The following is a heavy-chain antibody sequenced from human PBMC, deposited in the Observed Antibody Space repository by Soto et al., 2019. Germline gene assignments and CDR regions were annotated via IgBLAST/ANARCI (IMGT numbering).Heavy chain of an antibody. D-gene: IGHD2-15*01. J-gene: IGHJ6*02. V-gene: IGHV1-69*01. CDR1: GGAFSSYA. Sequence: QVQLVQSGAEVKKPGSSVKVSCKASGGAFSSYAISWVRQAPGQGLEWMGGIIPIFGTANYAQKFQGRVTITADESRSTAYMELSSLRSEDTAVYYCARGALGYCSGGSCRSYYYYGMDVWGQGTTVTVSS. CDR3: ARGALGYCSGGSCRSYYYYGMDV. CDR2: IIPIFGTA.